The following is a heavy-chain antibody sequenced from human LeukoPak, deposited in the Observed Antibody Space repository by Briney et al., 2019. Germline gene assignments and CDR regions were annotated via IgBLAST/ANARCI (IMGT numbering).Heavy chain of an antibody. Sequence: PSETLSLTCTVSGGSISSSSHYWGYIRQSPGKGLEWIGSIYYSGSTYYNPSLKSRVTISVDTSKNQFSLKLSSVTAADTAVYYCARQTQAPRPRDFDYWGQGTLVTVSS. J-gene: IGHJ4*02. CDR1: GGSISSSSHY. CDR2: IYYSGST. V-gene: IGHV4-39*01. CDR3: ARQTQAPRPRDFDY.